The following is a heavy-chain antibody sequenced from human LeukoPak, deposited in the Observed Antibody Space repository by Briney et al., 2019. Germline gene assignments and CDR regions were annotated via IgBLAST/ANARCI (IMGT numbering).Heavy chain of an antibody. CDR1: GFTFSSYG. Sequence: GGSLRLSCAASGFTFSSYGMSWVRQAPGKGLEWVANIKQDGSEKYYADSVKGRFTISRDNAKNSLYLQMNSLRAEDTAVYYCARDPYSSGWSSYMDVWGKGTTVTVSS. J-gene: IGHJ6*03. CDR3: ARDPYSSGWSSYMDV. D-gene: IGHD6-19*01. CDR2: IKQDGSEK. V-gene: IGHV3-7*01.